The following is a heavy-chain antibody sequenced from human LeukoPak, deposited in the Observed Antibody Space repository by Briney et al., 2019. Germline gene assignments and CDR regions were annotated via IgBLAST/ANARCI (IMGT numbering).Heavy chain of an antibody. CDR2: ISSNGGST. CDR3: AREMGGAADY. V-gene: IGHV3-64*01. J-gene: IGHJ4*02. CDR1: GFTFSSYA. D-gene: IGHD2-15*01. Sequence: GGSLRLSCAASGFTFSSYAMHWVRQAPGKGLKYVSAISSNGGSTYYANSVKGRFTISRDNSKNTLYLQMGSLRAEDMAVYYCAREMGGAADYWGQGTLVTVSS.